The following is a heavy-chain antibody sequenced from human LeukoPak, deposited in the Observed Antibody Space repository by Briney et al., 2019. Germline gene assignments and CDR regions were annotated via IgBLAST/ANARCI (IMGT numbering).Heavy chain of an antibody. D-gene: IGHD3-3*01. CDR1: GFTFSTYW. CDR2: MRQDGGEK. Sequence: QPGGSLRLSCAASGFTFSTYWMSWVRQAPGKGLEWVADMRQDGGEKYYVDSVKGRFTISRDNGKNSLYLQMNSLRVEDTAVYYCARDRGDFWSGYFDYWGQGTLVTVSS. V-gene: IGHV3-7*01. CDR3: ARDRGDFWSGYFDY. J-gene: IGHJ4*02.